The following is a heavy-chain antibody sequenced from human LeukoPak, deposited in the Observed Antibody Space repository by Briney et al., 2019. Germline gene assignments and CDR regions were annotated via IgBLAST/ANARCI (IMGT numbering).Heavy chain of an antibody. J-gene: IGHJ3*02. V-gene: IGHV1-69*04. Sequence: SVEVSCKASGGTFSSYAISWVRQAPGQGLEWMGRIIPILGIANYAQKFQGRVTITADKSTSTAYMELSSLRSEDTAVYYCARNRQLVLHDAFDIWGQGTMVTVSS. CDR1: GGTFSSYA. D-gene: IGHD6-13*01. CDR2: IIPILGIA. CDR3: ARNRQLVLHDAFDI.